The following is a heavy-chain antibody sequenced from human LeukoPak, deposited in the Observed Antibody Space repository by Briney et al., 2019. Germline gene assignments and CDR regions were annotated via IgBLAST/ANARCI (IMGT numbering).Heavy chain of an antibody. CDR3: VYYYGSGSVEY. Sequence: SETLSLTCTVSGGSISSYYWSWIRQPAGKGLEWIGRIYTSGSTNYNPSLKSRVTISVDTSKNQFSLKLSSVTAADTAVYYCVYYYGSGSVEYWDQGTLVTVSA. D-gene: IGHD3-10*01. CDR1: GGSISSYY. V-gene: IGHV4-4*07. CDR2: IYTSGST. J-gene: IGHJ4*02.